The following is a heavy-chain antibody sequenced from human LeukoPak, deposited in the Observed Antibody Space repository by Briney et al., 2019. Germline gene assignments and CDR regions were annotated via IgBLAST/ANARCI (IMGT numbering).Heavy chain of an antibody. Sequence: GGSPRLSCAASGFTFSSYAMNWVRQTPGKGLEWVSAISGSGLRTNYADSARGRFTISRDNSKNTVDLQMDSLRAEDTAIYYCARGWMVKYYFDYWGQGTLVTVSS. CDR2: ISGSGLRT. J-gene: IGHJ4*02. V-gene: IGHV3-23*01. CDR1: GFTFSSYA. CDR3: ARGWMVKYYFDY. D-gene: IGHD6-19*01.